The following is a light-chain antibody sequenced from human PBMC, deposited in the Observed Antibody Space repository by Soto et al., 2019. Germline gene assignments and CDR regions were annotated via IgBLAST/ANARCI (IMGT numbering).Light chain of an antibody. CDR3: QQYGSSPT. J-gene: IGKJ4*01. V-gene: IGKV3-20*01. CDR2: GAS. CDR1: QSVSSSY. Sequence: ETVMTQSPATLSVSPGERATLSCRAIQSVSSSYLAWYQQKPGQAPRLLIYGASNRATGIPDRFSGSGSGTDFTLTISRLEPEDFAVYYCQQYGSSPTFGGGTKVDIK.